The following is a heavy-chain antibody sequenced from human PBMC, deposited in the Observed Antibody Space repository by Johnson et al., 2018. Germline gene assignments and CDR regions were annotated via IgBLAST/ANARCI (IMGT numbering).Heavy chain of an antibody. CDR1: RFTFRSFG. Sequence: QVQLVQSGGGVVQPGRSMGLPCAASRFTFRSFGMHWVRQAPGKGLEWVAVISHDGSNEFYADSVKGRFTIFRDNAKNSLYLQMNSLRADDTAVYYCAKAPITVVYNYYMDVWGKGTTVTVSS. D-gene: IGHD3-22*01. CDR3: AKAPITVVYNYYMDV. V-gene: IGHV3-30*18. CDR2: ISHDGSNE. J-gene: IGHJ6*03.